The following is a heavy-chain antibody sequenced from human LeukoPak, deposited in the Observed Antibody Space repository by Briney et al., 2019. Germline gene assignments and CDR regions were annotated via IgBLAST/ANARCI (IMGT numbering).Heavy chain of an antibody. CDR1: GYTFTGYY. J-gene: IGHJ4*02. CDR3: ARGMTGIVGATSIVGFDY. V-gene: IGHV1-2*04. D-gene: IGHD1-26*01. CDR2: INPNSGGT. Sequence: ASVKVSCKASGYTFTGYYMHWVRQAPGQGLEWMGWINPNSGGTNYAQKFQGWVTMTRDTSINTAYMELSRLRSDDTAVYYCARGMTGIVGATSIVGFDYWGQGTLVTVSS.